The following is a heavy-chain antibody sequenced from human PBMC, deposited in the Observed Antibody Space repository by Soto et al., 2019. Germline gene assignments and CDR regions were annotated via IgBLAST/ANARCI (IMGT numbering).Heavy chain of an antibody. CDR1: GFTFSSYA. D-gene: IGHD3-22*01. J-gene: IGHJ4*02. Sequence: GGSLRLSCAASGFTFSSYAMSWVRQAPGKGLEWVSAISGSGGSTSYSDSVKGRFTISRDNSKSTLYLQMNSVRAEETAVYYCAKARYSSGYVLFDYWGQGTLVTVSS. V-gene: IGHV3-23*01. CDR2: ISGSGGST. CDR3: AKARYSSGYVLFDY.